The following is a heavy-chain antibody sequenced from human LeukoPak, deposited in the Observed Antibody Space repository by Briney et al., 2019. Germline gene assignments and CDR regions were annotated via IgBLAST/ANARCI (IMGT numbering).Heavy chain of an antibody. CDR2: TSSDGRNK. J-gene: IGHJ4*02. CDR3: AKERTNYYDSSGYDY. V-gene: IGHV3-30*04. CDR1: GFNLMSYA. D-gene: IGHD3-22*01. Sequence: GGSLRLSCEASGFNLMSYAMHWVRQAPGKGLEWVAVTSSDGRNKLYADSVKGRFTISRDNSKNTLYLQMNSLRAEDTAVYYCAKERTNYYDSSGYDYWGQGTLVTVSS.